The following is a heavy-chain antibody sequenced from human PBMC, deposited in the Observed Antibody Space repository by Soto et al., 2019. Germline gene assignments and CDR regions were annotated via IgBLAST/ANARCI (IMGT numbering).Heavy chain of an antibody. V-gene: IGHV4-30-4*01. J-gene: IGHJ5*02. CDR2: ISYSGST. D-gene: IGHD6-13*01. CDR3: ARERPDGSRLDP. CDR1: GGSISSGDYY. Sequence: QVQLQESGPGLVKPSQTLSLTCTVSGGSISSGDYYWSWIRQPPGKGLEWIGYISYSGSTYYNPSLKSRGTISVDTSKNQFSLKLSSVTAADTAVYYWARERPDGSRLDPWGQGTLVTVSS.